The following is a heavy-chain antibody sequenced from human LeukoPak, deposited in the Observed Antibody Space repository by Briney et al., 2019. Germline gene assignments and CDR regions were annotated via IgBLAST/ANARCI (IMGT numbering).Heavy chain of an antibody. D-gene: IGHD1/OR15-1a*01. J-gene: IGHJ4*02. V-gene: IGHV4-4*07. CDR1: GASISTYY. CDR2: IYVDVAT. CDR3: AKVGNNYVFDY. Sequence: SETLSLTCTVSGASISTYYWSWIRQPAGKGLEWIGRIYVDVATNYNSSLKSRVTMSVDTSKNQFSLKLDSLTAADTAVYYCAKVGNNYVFDYWGQGTLVAVSS.